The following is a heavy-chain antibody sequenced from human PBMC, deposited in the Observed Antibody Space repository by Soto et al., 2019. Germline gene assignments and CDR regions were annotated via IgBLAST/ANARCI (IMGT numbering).Heavy chain of an antibody. CDR2: IIPIFGTA. D-gene: IGHD2-2*01. V-gene: IGHV1-69*13. Sequence: GASVKVSCKASGGTFSSYAINWVRQAPGQGLEWMGGIIPIFGTANYAQKFQGRVTITADESTSTAYVELSSLRSEDTAVYYCAVATVVVPAAHIGPYGMDVWGQGTTVTVSS. CDR3: AVATVVVPAAHIGPYGMDV. J-gene: IGHJ6*02. CDR1: GGTFSSYA.